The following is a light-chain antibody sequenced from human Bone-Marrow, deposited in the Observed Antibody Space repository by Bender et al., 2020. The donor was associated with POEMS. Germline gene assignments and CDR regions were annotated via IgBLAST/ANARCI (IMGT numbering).Light chain of an antibody. CDR3: SSYSSGSSPWV. Sequence: GVSNRFSGSKSGHAASLTISGLQAEDEADYYCSSYSSGSSPWVFGGGTKLTVL. V-gene: IGLV2-14*01. J-gene: IGLJ3*02.